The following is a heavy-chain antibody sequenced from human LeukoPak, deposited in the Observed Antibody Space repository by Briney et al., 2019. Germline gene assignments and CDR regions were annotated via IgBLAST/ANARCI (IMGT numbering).Heavy chain of an antibody. Sequence: SETLSLTCTVSGGSISSYYWSWIRQPAGKGLEWIGRIYTSGSTNYNPSLKSRVTISVDTSKNQFSLKLSSVTAADTAVYYCARGDRTSDAFDIWGQGTMVTVSS. V-gene: IGHV4-4*07. CDR1: GGSISSYY. CDR2: IYTSGST. J-gene: IGHJ3*02. D-gene: IGHD1-14*01. CDR3: ARGDRTSDAFDI.